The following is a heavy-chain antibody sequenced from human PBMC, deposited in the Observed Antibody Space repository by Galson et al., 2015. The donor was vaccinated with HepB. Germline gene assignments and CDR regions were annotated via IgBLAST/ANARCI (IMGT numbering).Heavy chain of an antibody. CDR3: VRGTTAPDY. Sequence: SLRLSCAASGFTFTSYGMSWVRQAPGKGLECVSAISRGGDTSDYADSVKGRFTVSRDRSTNTLYLQMNGLRADDTAIYYCVRGTTAPDYWGQGTLVTVSS. J-gene: IGHJ4*02. CDR1: GFTFTSYG. V-gene: IGHV3-23*01. D-gene: IGHD2/OR15-2a*01. CDR2: ISRGGDTS.